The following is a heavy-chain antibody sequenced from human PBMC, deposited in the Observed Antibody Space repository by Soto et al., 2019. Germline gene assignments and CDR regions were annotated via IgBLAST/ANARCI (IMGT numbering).Heavy chain of an antibody. Sequence: QLQLQESGPGLVKPSETLSLTCTVSGGSISSSSYYWGWIRQPPGKGLEWIGSIYYSGSTYYNPSLKSRVIISVDTSKNQFSLKLSSVTAADTAVYYCAITSSAVVPPDDYWGQGTLVTVSS. CDR2: IYYSGST. CDR1: GGSISSSSYY. CDR3: AITSSAVVPPDDY. J-gene: IGHJ4*02. D-gene: IGHD3-10*02. V-gene: IGHV4-39*01.